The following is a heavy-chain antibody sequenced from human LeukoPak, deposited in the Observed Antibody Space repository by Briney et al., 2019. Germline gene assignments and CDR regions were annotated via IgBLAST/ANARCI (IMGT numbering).Heavy chain of an antibody. D-gene: IGHD4-17*01. V-gene: IGHV3-30*18. CDR3: AKDQGGTTYMVDY. CDR1: GFTFSSYG. CDR2: ISYDGSDK. Sequence: GGSLRLSCAASGFTFSSYGMHWVRQAPGKGLEWVAVISYDGSDKYYVDSVKGRFTISRDNSKNTLYLQMNSLRAEDTAVFYCAKDQGGTTYMVDYWGQGTLVTVSS. J-gene: IGHJ4*02.